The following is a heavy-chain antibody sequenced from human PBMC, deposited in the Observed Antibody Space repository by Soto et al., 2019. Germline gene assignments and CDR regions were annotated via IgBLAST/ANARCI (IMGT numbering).Heavy chain of an antibody. J-gene: IGHJ6*02. CDR3: ARGGADHYQYGMDV. D-gene: IGHD3-10*01. CDR2: MNAAGIST. V-gene: IGHV3-23*01. Sequence: EVQLLESGGGLVQPGRSLRLSCAASGFTLTTSAMTWVRQPPGKGLEWVSSMNAAGISTAYADSVKGRFIASRHKSKNTLHLGMNSLRDEDTAIYFCARGGADHYQYGMDVWGQGTTVIVSS. CDR1: GFTLTTSA.